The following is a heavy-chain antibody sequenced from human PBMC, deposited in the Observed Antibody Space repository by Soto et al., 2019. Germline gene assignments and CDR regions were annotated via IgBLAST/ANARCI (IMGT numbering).Heavy chain of an antibody. Sequence: ETLSLTCTVSVGSISSYYWSWIRQPPGKGLEWIGYIYYSGSTNYNPSLKSRVTISVDTSKNQFSLKLSSVTAADTAVYYCARRYGGNFDYWGQGTLVTVSS. CDR1: VGSISSYY. V-gene: IGHV4-59*01. D-gene: IGHD3-16*01. J-gene: IGHJ4*02. CDR3: ARRYGGNFDY. CDR2: IYYSGST.